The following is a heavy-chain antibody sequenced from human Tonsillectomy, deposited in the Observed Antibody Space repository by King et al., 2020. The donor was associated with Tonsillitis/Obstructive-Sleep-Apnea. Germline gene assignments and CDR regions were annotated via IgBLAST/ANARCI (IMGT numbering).Heavy chain of an antibody. CDR3: ARHRGMTTATTRLPPLDY. J-gene: IGHJ4*02. CDR2: IYYSGTT. D-gene: IGHD4-17*01. Sequence: QLQESGPGLVKPSETLSFTCTVSGGSISSSSYYWGWIRQPPGKGLEWIGSIYYSGTTYYNPSLKSRVTISVDTSKNQFSLKLSSVTAADTAVYYCARHRGMTTATTRLPPLDYWGQGTLVTVSS. CDR1: GGSISSSSYY. V-gene: IGHV4-39*01.